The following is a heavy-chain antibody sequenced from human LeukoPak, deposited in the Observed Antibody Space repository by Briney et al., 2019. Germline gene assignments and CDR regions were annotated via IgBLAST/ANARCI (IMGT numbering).Heavy chain of an antibody. V-gene: IGHV4-34*01. J-gene: IGHJ5*02. Sequence: SETLSLICAVYGGSFSGYYWSWLRQPPGKGLEWIGEINHSGSTNYNPSLKSRVTISVDTSKNQFSLKLSSVTAADTAVYYCARGRVVGATRHGFALWGQGTLVTVSS. CDR3: ARGRVVGATRHGFAL. CDR2: INHSGST. CDR1: GGSFSGYY. D-gene: IGHD1-26*01.